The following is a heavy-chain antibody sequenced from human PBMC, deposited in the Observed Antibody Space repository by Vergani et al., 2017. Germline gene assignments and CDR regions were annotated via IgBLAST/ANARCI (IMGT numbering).Heavy chain of an antibody. V-gene: IGHV3-30*18. J-gene: IGHJ6*02. CDR1: GFTFSIYC. CDR3: AKSEGPNYGSGSYHYYYYGMDV. Sequence: QVQLVESGGGVVQPGRSLRLSCAASGFTFSIYCMHWVRQAPGKGLEWVAVISYDGSNKYYAYSVKGRFTISRDNSKNTRYLQMNSRRDEAPAVYYCAKSEGPNYGSGSYHYYYYGMDVWGQGTTVTVSS. D-gene: IGHD3-10*01. CDR2: ISYDGSNK.